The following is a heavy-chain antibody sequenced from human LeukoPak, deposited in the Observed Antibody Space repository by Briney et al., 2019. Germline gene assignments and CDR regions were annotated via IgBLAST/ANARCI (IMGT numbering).Heavy chain of an antibody. CDR3: AKVGSMITFGGAHFDY. V-gene: IGHV3-21*04. J-gene: IGHJ4*02. CDR1: GFTFSSYS. CDR2: ISSSSSYI. D-gene: IGHD3-16*01. Sequence: PGGSLRLSCAASGFTFSSYSMNWVRRAPGKGLGWVSSISSSSSYIYYADSVKGRFTISRDNSKNTLYLQMNSLRAEDTAVYYCAKVGSMITFGGAHFDYWGQGTLVTVSS.